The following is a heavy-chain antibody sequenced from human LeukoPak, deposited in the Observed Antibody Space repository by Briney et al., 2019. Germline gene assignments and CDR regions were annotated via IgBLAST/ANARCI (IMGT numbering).Heavy chain of an antibody. CDR1: GDSVSSNSAA. J-gene: IGHJ4*02. Sequence: SQTLSLTCAISGDSVSSNSAAWNWIRQSTSRGLEWLGRTFYRSKWYNDYAVSVKSRITINPDTTKNQFSLQLNSVTPEDTAVYYCAREYSISRTPNRHDYWGQGTLVTVSS. D-gene: IGHD6-13*01. CDR3: AREYSISRTPNRHDY. V-gene: IGHV6-1*01. CDR2: TFYRSKWYN.